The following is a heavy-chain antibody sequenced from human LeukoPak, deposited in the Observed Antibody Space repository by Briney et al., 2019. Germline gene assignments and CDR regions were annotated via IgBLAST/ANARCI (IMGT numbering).Heavy chain of an antibody. V-gene: IGHV3-66*01. CDR2: IYSGGST. CDR3: ARYHSSGWDEAVYYFDY. D-gene: IGHD6-19*01. CDR1: GFTVSSNY. Sequence: GGSLRLSCAASGFTVSSNYMSWVRQAPGKGLEWVSVIYSGGSTYYADSVKGRFTISRDNSKNTLYLQMNSLRAEDTAVYYCARYHSSGWDEAVYYFDYWGQGTLVTVSS. J-gene: IGHJ4*02.